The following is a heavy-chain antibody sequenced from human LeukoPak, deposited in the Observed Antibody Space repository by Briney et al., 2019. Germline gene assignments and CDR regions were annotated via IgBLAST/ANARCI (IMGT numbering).Heavy chain of an antibody. CDR2: IRSKAHSYAT. J-gene: IGHJ4*02. CDR1: GFTFSGSA. V-gene: IGHV3-73*01. Sequence: GGSLRLSCAASGFTFSGSAMHWVRQASGKGLEWLGRIRSKAHSYATAYAASVKGRFTISRDDSKNTAYLQMSSLRTEDTALYYCAREGCGATSCYTNDFWGQGTLVTVSS. D-gene: IGHD2-2*02. CDR3: AREGCGATSCYTNDF.